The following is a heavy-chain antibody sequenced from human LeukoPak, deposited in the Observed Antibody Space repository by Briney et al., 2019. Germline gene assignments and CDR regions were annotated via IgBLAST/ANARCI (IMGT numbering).Heavy chain of an antibody. J-gene: IGHJ3*02. CDR3: ARDSGDDDAFDI. CDR2: IDSSSSYI. V-gene: IGHV3-21*01. Sequence: GGSLRLSCAASGFTFSTFAMIWVRQPPGKGLEWVSSIDSSSSYIYYADSVKGRFTISRDNAKNSLYLQMNSLRAEDTAVYYCARDSGDDDAFDIWGQGTMVTVSS. CDR1: GFTFSTFA. D-gene: IGHD3-10*01.